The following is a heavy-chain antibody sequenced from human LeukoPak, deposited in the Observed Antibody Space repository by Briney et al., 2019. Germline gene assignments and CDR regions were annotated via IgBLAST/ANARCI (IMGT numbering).Heavy chain of an antibody. CDR2: IYTSGST. D-gene: IGHD1-26*01. V-gene: IGHV4-61*02. CDR3: ASAYPDSGRQGAFDI. CDR1: GVSISSSSYY. J-gene: IGHJ3*02. Sequence: SETLSLTCTVSGVSISSSSYYWGWIRQPAGKGLEWIGRIYTSGSTNYNPSLKSRVTMSVDTSKNQFSLKLSSVAAADTAVYYCASAYPDSGRQGAFDIWGQGTMVTVSS.